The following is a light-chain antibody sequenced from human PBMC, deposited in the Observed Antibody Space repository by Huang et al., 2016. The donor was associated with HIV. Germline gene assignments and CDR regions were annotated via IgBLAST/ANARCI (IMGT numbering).Light chain of an antibody. CDR2: GAS. CDR3: QQYDTSPLT. CDR1: QSLTNTY. Sequence: ENILTQSPGTLSLSPGERATLSCRASQSLTNTYLAWYQKKAGQAPRLLIYGASTRATDIPDRCSGRGSGTDFSLTISSLEPEDFAVYFCQQYDTSPLTFGPGTKVDGK. J-gene: IGKJ3*01. V-gene: IGKV3-20*01.